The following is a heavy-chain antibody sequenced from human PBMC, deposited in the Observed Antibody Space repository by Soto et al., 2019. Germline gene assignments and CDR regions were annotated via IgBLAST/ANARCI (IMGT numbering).Heavy chain of an antibody. J-gene: IGHJ5*02. CDR2: ISGSGGST. CDR1: GFTFSSYA. V-gene: IGHV3-23*01. Sequence: EVQLLESGGGLVQPGGSLRLSCAASGFTFSSYAMSWVRQAPGKGLEWVSAISGSGGSTYYADSVKGRFTISRDNSKNTLYLQMNSLRAEDTAVYYCAKCENGDYGERYNWFDPWGQGTLVTVSS. D-gene: IGHD4-17*01. CDR3: AKCENGDYGERYNWFDP.